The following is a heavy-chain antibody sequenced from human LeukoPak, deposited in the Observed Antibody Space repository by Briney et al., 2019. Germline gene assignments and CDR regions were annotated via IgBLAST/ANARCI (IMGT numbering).Heavy chain of an antibody. J-gene: IGHJ3*02. CDR1: GGSISSYY. Sequence: SETLSLTCTVSGGSISSYYWSWIRQPPGKGLEWIGYIYYSGSTNYNPSLKSRVTISVDTSRNQFSLKLSSVTAADTAVYYCARHTYYYGSGSYFATPDAFDIWGQGTMVTVSS. CDR3: ARHTYYYGSGSYFATPDAFDI. CDR2: IYYSGST. D-gene: IGHD3-10*01. V-gene: IGHV4-59*08.